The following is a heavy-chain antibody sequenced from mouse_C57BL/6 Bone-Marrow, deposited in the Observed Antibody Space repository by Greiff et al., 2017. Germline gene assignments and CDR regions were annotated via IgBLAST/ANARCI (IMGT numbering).Heavy chain of an antibody. V-gene: IGHV1-55*01. CDR2: IYPGSGST. Sequence: QVHVKQPGAELVKPGASVKMSCKASGYTFTSYWITWVKQRPGQGLEWIGDIYPGSGSTNYNEKFKSKATLTVDTSSSTAYMQLSSLTSEDSAVYYCARGPFDPSWDWFAYWGQGTLVTVSA. CDR3: ARGPFDPSWDWFAY. CDR1: GYTFTSYW. J-gene: IGHJ3*01. D-gene: IGHD4-1*01.